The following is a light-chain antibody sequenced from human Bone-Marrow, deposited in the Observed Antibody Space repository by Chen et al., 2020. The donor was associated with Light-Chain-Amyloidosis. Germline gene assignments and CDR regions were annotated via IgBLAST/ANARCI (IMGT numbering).Light chain of an antibody. V-gene: IGLV3-21*02. CDR1: NIGSTS. Sequence: SYVLTQPSSVSVAPGQTATIACGGDNIGSTSVHWYQQTPGQAPLLVVYDDSDRPSGIPERLAASNSGTASTLIISRVEAGDEADYYCQVRVRSSARPVCGGGTKLTVL. CDR3: QVRVRSSARPV. J-gene: IGLJ3*02. CDR2: DDS.